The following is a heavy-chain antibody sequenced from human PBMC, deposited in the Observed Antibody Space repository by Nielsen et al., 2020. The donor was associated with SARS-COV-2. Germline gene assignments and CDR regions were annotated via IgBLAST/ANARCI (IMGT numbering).Heavy chain of an antibody. V-gene: IGHV7-4-1*02. J-gene: IGHJ6*02. Sequence: WVRQAPGQGLEWMGWINTNTGNPTYAQGFTGRFVFSLDTSVSTTYLQINSLKAEDTAVYYCAPGMGYCSSTTCKVDSGMDVWGQGTTVTVSS. CDR2: INTNTGNP. D-gene: IGHD2-2*01. CDR3: APGMGYCSSTTCKVDSGMDV.